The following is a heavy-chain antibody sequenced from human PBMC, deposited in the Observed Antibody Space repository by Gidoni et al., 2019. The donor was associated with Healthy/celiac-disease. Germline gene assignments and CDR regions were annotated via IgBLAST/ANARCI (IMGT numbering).Heavy chain of an antibody. Sequence: QLQLQESGPGLVKPSETLSLTCTVSGGSISSSSYYWGWIRQPPGKGLEWIGSIYYSGSTYYNPSLKSRVTISVDTSKNQFSLKLSSVTAADTAVYYCARPTGYGDYVFSWFDPWGQGTLVTVSS. V-gene: IGHV4-39*01. CDR3: ARPTGYGDYVFSWFDP. J-gene: IGHJ5*02. D-gene: IGHD4-17*01. CDR1: GGSISSSSYY. CDR2: IYYSGST.